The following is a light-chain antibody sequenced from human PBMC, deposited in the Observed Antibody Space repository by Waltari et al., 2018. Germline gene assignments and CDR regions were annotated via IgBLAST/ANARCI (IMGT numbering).Light chain of an antibody. CDR2: EVS. CDR1: SSDVGNYNL. CDR3: CSYAGHSTYV. J-gene: IGLJ1*01. Sequence: QSALTQPASVSGSPGQSITISCTGTSSDVGNYNLVSWYQQHPGKAPKPRSYEVSQRPSGVSNRFSGSKSGNTAYLTISGLQPEDETDYYCCSYAGHSTYVFGTGTKVTVL. V-gene: IGLV2-23*02.